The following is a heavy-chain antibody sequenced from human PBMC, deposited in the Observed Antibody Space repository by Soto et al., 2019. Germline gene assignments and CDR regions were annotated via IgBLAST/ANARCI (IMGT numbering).Heavy chain of an antibody. J-gene: IGHJ6*03. CDR2: ISTNGVGT. CDR1: GFTLSGYA. V-gene: IGHV3-64*01. Sequence: EVQLVESGGGLAQPGGSLRLSCAASGFTLSGYAMDWVRQAPGKGLEYVSGISTNGVGTYYATSVQGRFTISRDNSKNTVYLQMGSLRPEDMAVYYCARRARPDFYYMDVWGKGTTVTVSS. D-gene: IGHD6-6*01. CDR3: ARRARPDFYYMDV.